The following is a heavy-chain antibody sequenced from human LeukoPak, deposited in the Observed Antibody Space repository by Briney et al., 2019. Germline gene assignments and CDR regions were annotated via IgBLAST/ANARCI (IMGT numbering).Heavy chain of an antibody. V-gene: IGHV1-69*13. Sequence: SVKVSCKASGGTFSSYAISWVRQAPGQGLEWMGGIIPIFGTANYAQRLQGRVTITADESTSTAYMELSSLRSEDTAVYYCARDLSSSGWYGEVGFDPWGQGTPVTVSS. J-gene: IGHJ5*02. CDR3: ARDLSSSGWYGEVGFDP. D-gene: IGHD6-19*01. CDR2: IIPIFGTA. CDR1: GGTFSSYA.